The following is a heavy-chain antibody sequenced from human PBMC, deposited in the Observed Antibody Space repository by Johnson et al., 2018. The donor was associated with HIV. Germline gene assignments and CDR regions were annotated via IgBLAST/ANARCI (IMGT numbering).Heavy chain of an antibody. CDR1: GFTFSSYW. D-gene: IGHD2-8*01. V-gene: IGHV3-13*01. J-gene: IGHJ3*02. CDR2: MGTAGDT. CDR3: ARANRYYDAFDI. Sequence: VQVVESGGGLVQPGWSLRLSCAASGFTTSGFTFSSYWMHWVRQAPGKGLVWVSAMGTAGDTYYPGSVKGRFTISRENAKNSLYLQMNSLRAGDTAVYYCARANRYYDAFDIWGQGTMVTVSS.